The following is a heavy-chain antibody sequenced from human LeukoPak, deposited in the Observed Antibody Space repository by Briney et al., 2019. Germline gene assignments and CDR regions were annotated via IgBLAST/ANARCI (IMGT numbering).Heavy chain of an antibody. J-gene: IGHJ5*02. D-gene: IGHD6-19*01. V-gene: IGHV4-34*01. CDR2: INHSGST. Sequence: SETLSLTCAVYGGSFSGYYWSWIRQPPGKGLEWIGEINHSGSTNYNPSLKSRVTISVDTSKNQFSLKLSSVTAADTAVYYCARDGEIAVAGTGDWFDPWGQGTLVTVSS. CDR1: GGSFSGYY. CDR3: ARDGEIAVAGTGDWFDP.